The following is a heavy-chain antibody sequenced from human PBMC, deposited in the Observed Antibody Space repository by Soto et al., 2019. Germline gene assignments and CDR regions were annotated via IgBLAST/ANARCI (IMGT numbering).Heavy chain of an antibody. J-gene: IGHJ6*02. D-gene: IGHD3-16*02. CDR2: ISSSSSTI. CDR3: ARDPDYVWGSYRSFYYCYGMDV. Sequence: EVQLVESGGGLVQPGGSLRLSCAASGFTFSSYSMNWVRQAPGKGLEWVSYISSSSSTIYYADSVKGRFTISRDNAKNSLYLQMNSLRDEDTAVYYCARDPDYVWGSYRSFYYCYGMDVWGQGTTVTVSS. CDR1: GFTFSSYS. V-gene: IGHV3-48*02.